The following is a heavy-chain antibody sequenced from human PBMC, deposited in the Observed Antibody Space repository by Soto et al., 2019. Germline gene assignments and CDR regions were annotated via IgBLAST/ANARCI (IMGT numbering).Heavy chain of an antibody. CDR3: ASWLKGADIGNYYYGMDV. V-gene: IGHV1-69*12. D-gene: IGHD2-15*01. CDR2: IMPIFRAP. Sequence: QVQLVQSGAEVKKPGSSVKVSCKASGGAFRDYAFSWVRQAPGQGLEWLGGIMPIFRAPDYAQKFQGRVTTPADESTRTAHRGMRSLRSEDTAVYYCASWLKGADIGNYYYGMDVWGQGTTVTVS. CDR1: GGAFRDYA. J-gene: IGHJ6*02.